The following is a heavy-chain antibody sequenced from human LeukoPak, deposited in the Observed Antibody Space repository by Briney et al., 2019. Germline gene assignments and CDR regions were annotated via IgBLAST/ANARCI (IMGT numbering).Heavy chain of an antibody. CDR3: AREMTIITYSFDS. D-gene: IGHD5-24*01. J-gene: IGHJ4*02. Sequence: PGGSLRLSCVASGITFSTYAMSWVRQAPGKGLEWVSAISETGGTIHYADSVRGRFTISRDNSKNTLYLQMNSLRAEDTAVYYCAREMTIITYSFDSWGQGTLVTVSS. V-gene: IGHV3-23*01. CDR1: GITFSTYA. CDR2: ISETGGTI.